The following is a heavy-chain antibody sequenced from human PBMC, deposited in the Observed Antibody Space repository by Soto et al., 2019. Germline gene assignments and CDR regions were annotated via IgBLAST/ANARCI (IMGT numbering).Heavy chain of an antibody. D-gene: IGHD3-10*01. V-gene: IGHV3-48*01. CDR2: LSPAGSRI. CDR1: GFSFSIYR. J-gene: IGHJ3*02. Sequence: EGPLVEFGGGVVQPGGSLRLSCAASGFSFSIYRYNWVRQAPGKGLEWLAYLSPAGSRIYYADSVKGRFTISRDRARDSVYRQRNSLRAEDTGVDDWAKDRGGSGALDIWGQGTMVTVSS. CDR3: AKDRGGSGALDI.